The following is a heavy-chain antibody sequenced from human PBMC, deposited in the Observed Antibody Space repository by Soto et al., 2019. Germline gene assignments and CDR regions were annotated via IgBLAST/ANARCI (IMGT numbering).Heavy chain of an antibody. J-gene: IGHJ4*02. CDR2: INHSGST. Sequence: QVKLQQWGAGLLKPSETLSRTCAVYGGSFSGYYWSWIRQPPGKGLEWSGEINHSGSTNYNPSLKSRVTISVDTSKNQFSLKLSSVPAADTAGYYCADYDLWSGSDDWGRGPLVTVSS. D-gene: IGHD3-3*01. CDR1: GGSFSGYY. V-gene: IGHV4-34*01. CDR3: ADYDLWSGSDD.